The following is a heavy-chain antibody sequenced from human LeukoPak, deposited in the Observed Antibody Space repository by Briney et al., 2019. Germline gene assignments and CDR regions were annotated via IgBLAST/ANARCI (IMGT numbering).Heavy chain of an antibody. CDR1: GGSISDHY. CDR2: IYSSGSA. Sequence: SETLFLTCTLSGGSISDHYWSWIRQPSGKGLEWIGRIYSSGSANYSPSLKSRVSMSVDTSNNYFSLNLTSVTAADTALYFCARDVRYASGWSTPESWGQGILVTVSS. D-gene: IGHD6-19*01. CDR3: ARDVRYASGWSTPES. J-gene: IGHJ5*02. V-gene: IGHV4-4*07.